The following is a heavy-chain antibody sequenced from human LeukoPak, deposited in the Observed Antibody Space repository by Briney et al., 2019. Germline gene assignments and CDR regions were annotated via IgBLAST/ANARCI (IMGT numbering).Heavy chain of an antibody. D-gene: IGHD5-18*01. CDR2: IYSGGST. V-gene: IGHV3-53*01. CDR3: ARAIGYSYGLGY. CDR1: GFTLNSNY. J-gene: IGHJ4*02. Sequence: PGGSPRLSFAASGFTLNSNYMSWVRQAPGKGLEWVSVIYSGGSTYYADSVKGRFTISRDNSKNTLYLQMNSLRADDTAVYYCARAIGYSYGLGYWGQGTLVTVSS.